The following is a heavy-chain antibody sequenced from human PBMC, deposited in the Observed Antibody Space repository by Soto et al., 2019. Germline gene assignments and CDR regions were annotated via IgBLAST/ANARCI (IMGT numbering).Heavy chain of an antibody. Sequence: QVQLQESGPGLVKPSETLSLTCTVSGGSMNTYFWTWIRQPPGKGLEGIGPIYYSGSSYYNPSLKSQVTMSLDTAKSQFSLKLSSVTSADTAVYYCARNVAAAAPPGRDYWGHGTLVTVSS. CDR3: ARNVAAAAPPGRDY. CDR1: GGSMNTYF. V-gene: IGHV4-59*01. CDR2: IYYSGSS. J-gene: IGHJ4*01. D-gene: IGHD2-2*01.